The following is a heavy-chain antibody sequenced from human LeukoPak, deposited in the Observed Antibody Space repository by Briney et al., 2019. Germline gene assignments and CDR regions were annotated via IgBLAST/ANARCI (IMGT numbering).Heavy chain of an antibody. V-gene: IGHV4-39*07. Sequence: SETLSLTCTVSGGSISSSSYYWGWIRQPPGKGLEWIGSIYYSGSTYYNPSLKSRVTISVDTSKNQFSLKLSSVTAADTAVHYCARHRASDIVVVVAATRPPLDAFDIWGQGTMVTVSS. CDR1: GGSISSSSYY. D-gene: IGHD2-15*01. J-gene: IGHJ3*02. CDR2: IYYSGST. CDR3: ARHRASDIVVVVAATRPPLDAFDI.